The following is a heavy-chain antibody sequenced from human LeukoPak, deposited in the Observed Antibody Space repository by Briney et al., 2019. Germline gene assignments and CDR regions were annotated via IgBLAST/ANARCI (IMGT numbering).Heavy chain of an antibody. Sequence: GGSLRLSCAASGFTVSSNYMSWVRQAPGKGLEWVSVIYSGSSTYYADSVKGRFTISRGNSKNTLYLQMNSLRAEDTAVYYCARGDYYDSSGYFDYWGQGTLVTVSS. CDR2: IYSGSST. D-gene: IGHD3-22*01. CDR3: ARGDYYDSSGYFDY. V-gene: IGHV3-53*01. CDR1: GFTVSSNY. J-gene: IGHJ4*02.